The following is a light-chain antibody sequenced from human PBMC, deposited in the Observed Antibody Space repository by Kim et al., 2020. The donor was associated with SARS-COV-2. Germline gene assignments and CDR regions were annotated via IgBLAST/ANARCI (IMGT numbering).Light chain of an antibody. CDR3: QQTYSNVAPT. J-gene: IGKJ4*01. V-gene: IGKV1-39*01. Sequence: SVGDRVIITCRASQSISTYLNWYQQKPGKAPNVLIYGSSNLESGVPSRFSGSGSGTHFTLTISSLQPEDFATYYCQQTYSNVAPTFGGGTKVDIK. CDR1: QSISTY. CDR2: GSS.